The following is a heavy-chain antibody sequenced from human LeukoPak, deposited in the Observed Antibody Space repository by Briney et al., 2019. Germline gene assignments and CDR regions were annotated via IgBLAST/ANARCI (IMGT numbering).Heavy chain of an antibody. D-gene: IGHD2-2*01. CDR2: ISSSGSTI. J-gene: IGHJ5*02. Sequence: SGGSLRLSCAASGFTFSDYYMSWIRQAPGKGLEWVSYISSSGSTIYYADSVKGRFTISRDNAKNSLYLQMNSLRAEDTAVYYCARFCVVVVPEGFDPWGQGTMVTVSS. CDR1: GFTFSDYY. CDR3: ARFCVVVVPEGFDP. V-gene: IGHV3-11*04.